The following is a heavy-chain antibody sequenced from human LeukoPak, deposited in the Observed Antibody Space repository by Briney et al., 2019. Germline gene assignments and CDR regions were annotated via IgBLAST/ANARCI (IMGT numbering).Heavy chain of an antibody. Sequence: SETLSLTCNVSGGSISTTTNSWGWAWIRQRPTKGLEWIGSIYYGGSPYYTSSLKSRVTISVDTSKNQFSLKLSSVTAADTAMYYCARVSGYDWESFYDYWGQGSLVTVSS. CDR1: GGSISTTTNS. CDR3: ARVSGYDWESFYDY. J-gene: IGHJ4*02. CDR2: IYYGGSP. V-gene: IGHV4-39*07. D-gene: IGHD5-12*01.